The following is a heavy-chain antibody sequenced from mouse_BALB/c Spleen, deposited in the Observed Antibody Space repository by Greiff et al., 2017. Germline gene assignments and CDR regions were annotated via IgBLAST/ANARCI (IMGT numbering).Heavy chain of an antibody. CDR1: GFSLTGYG. Sequence: VKLMESGPGLVAPSQSLSITCTVSGFSLTGYGVNWVRQPPGKGLEWLGMIWGDGSTDYNSALKSRLSISKDNSKSQVVLKMNSLQTDDTARYYCARDWDGNYAWFAYWGQGTLVTVSA. D-gene: IGHD2-1*01. CDR2: IWGDGST. J-gene: IGHJ3*01. V-gene: IGHV2-6-7*01. CDR3: ARDWDGNYAWFAY.